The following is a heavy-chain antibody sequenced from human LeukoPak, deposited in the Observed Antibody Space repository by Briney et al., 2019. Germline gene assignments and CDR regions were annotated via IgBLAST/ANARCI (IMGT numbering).Heavy chain of an antibody. CDR1: GFTFKTYA. D-gene: IGHD3-10*01. V-gene: IGHV3-23*01. CDR2: ISAGGLNT. Sequence: GGSLRLSCAASGFTFKTYAMSWARQAPGEGLEWVASISAGGLNTYYAGAVEGRFSISRDNSKDTVFLPINSLRAEHTALYYCAKYSTSIIRGAFDFWGQGTTVTVSS. J-gene: IGHJ3*01. CDR3: AKYSTSIIRGAFDF.